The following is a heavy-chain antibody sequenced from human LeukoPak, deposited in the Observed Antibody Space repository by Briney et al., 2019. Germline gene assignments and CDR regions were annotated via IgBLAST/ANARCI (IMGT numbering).Heavy chain of an antibody. Sequence: SETLSLTCAVSGGSFSDYYWSWIRQPPGKGLEWIGEINHSGSTNYNTSLKSVVTISVDTSKDQFSLKLSSVTAADTAVYHCARGKSNPIIRKHHTAFDIWGQGTMVTVSS. CDR1: GGSFSDYY. D-gene: IGHD1-14*01. V-gene: IGHV4-34*01. CDR3: ARGKSNPIIRKHHTAFDI. CDR2: INHSGST. J-gene: IGHJ3*02.